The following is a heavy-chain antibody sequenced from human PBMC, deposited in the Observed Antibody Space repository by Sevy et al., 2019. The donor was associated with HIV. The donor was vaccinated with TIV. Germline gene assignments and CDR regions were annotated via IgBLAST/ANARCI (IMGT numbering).Heavy chain of an antibody. CDR1: GFTFSRHS. CDR2: ISSTSTTI. CDR3: ARPLGYCSDTSCAYIFDI. V-gene: IGHV3-48*01. D-gene: IGHD2-2*01. Sequence: GGSLRLSCAASGFTFSRHSFNWVRQAPGKGLEWISYISSTSTTIFYADSVMDRFTISRDNAKNSLYLQMNSLRAEDTAVYYCARPLGYCSDTSCAYIFDIWGQGTMVTVSS. J-gene: IGHJ3*02.